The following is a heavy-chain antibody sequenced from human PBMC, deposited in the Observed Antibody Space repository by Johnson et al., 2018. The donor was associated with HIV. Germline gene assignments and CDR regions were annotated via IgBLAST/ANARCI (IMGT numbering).Heavy chain of an antibody. Sequence: QVQLVESGGGVVQPGRSLRLSCAAYGFIFSSYGMHWVRQAPGKGLEWVAVIWYDGSNKYYADSVKGRFTISRDNSRNTLNLQMDSLREDDTAVYYCAKDLDRELLALWAFHTWGQGTVVTVSS. CDR2: IWYDGSNK. J-gene: IGHJ3*02. V-gene: IGHV3-33*06. CDR3: AKDLDRELLALWAFHT. CDR1: GFIFSSYG. D-gene: IGHD2-8*02.